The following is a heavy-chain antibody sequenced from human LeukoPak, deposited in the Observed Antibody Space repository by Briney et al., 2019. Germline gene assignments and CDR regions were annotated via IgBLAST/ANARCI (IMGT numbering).Heavy chain of an antibody. D-gene: IGHD5-18*01. V-gene: IGHV4-39*07. CDR2: IYYSGST. Sequence: SETLSLTCTVSGGSISSSSYYWGWIRQPPGKGLEWIGSIYYSGSTYYNPSLKSRVTISVDTPKNQFSLKLSSVTAAETAVCYCAREGRYRYGYNEYHLYMDIWGKGTTVTVSS. J-gene: IGHJ6*03. CDR1: GGSISSSSYY. CDR3: AREGRYRYGYNEYHLYMDI.